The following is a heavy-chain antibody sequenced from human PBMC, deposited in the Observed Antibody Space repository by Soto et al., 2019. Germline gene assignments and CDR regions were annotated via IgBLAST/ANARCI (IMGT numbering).Heavy chain of an antibody. CDR3: AKDQSRLDTAMFAPPE. CDR2: ISGSGGST. D-gene: IGHD5-18*01. Sequence: EVQLLESGGGLVQPGGSLRLSCAASGFTFSSYAMSWVRQAPGKGLEWVSAISGSGGSTYYADSVKGRFTISRDNSKNPLYLQMNSLRDEDTAVYYWAKDQSRLDTAMFAPPEWGQGTLVTVSS. J-gene: IGHJ4*02. CDR1: GFTFSSYA. V-gene: IGHV3-23*01.